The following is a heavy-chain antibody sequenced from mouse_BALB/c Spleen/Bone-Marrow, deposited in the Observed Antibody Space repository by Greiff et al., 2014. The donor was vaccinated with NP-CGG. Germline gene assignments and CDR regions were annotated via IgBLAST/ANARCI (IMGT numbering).Heavy chain of an antibody. CDR2: INPGSGGT. CDR1: GYVFTDFL. Sequence: VQLQQSGAELVSPGTSLKVSCQASGYVFTDFLLEWVKQRPGQGLEWVGVINPGSGGTNYSEKFKDKVTLTADRSSSTAYMQLSSLTSDDSAVYFCARSRDYYDNNSFAYWGQGTLVTVSA. D-gene: IGHD1-1*01. CDR3: ARSRDYYDNNSFAY. V-gene: IGHV1-54*03. J-gene: IGHJ3*01.